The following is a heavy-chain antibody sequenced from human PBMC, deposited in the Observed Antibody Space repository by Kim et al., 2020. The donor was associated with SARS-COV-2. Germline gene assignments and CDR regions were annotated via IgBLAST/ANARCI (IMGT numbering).Heavy chain of an antibody. Sequence: QKFQGRVTITRDTSASTAYMELSSLRSEDTAVYYCARAQGVAVAGTAGYWGQGTLVTVSS. J-gene: IGHJ4*02. CDR3: ARAQGVAVAGTAGY. V-gene: IGHV1-3*01. D-gene: IGHD6-19*01.